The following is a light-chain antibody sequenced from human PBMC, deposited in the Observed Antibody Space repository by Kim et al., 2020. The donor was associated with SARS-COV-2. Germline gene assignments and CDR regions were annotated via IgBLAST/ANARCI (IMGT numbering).Light chain of an antibody. CDR3: SSYTTRRTLV. CDR1: SIGAYDY. V-gene: IGLV2-14*03. Sequence: QSVLTQPASVSGSPGQSITLSCTGTSIGAYDYVSWYQHHPGRAPKLIIFDVNKWPSGSSNRFSGSKSGITASLTISGLQADDEAYYYCSSYTTRRTLVFGGGTQLTVL. CDR2: DVN. J-gene: IGLJ3*02.